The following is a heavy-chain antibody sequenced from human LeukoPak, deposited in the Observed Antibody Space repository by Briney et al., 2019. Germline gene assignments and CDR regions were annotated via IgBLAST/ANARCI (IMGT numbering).Heavy chain of an antibody. CDR1: GDSVSSNSVT. D-gene: IGHD2-2*01. V-gene: IGHV6-1*01. J-gene: IGHJ5*02. Sequence: SQTLSLTCAISGDSVSSNSVTWNWIRQSPSRGLEWLGRTYYRSTWYNDYAVSVRGRITVNPDTSKNQFSLHLNSVTPEDTAIYYCARRLTQYDCFDPWGQGILVTVSS. CDR3: ARRLTQYDCFDP. CDR2: TYYRSTWYN.